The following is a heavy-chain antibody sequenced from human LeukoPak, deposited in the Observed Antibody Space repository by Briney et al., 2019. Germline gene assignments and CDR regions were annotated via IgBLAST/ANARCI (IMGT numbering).Heavy chain of an antibody. CDR1: GGSISSSSYY. Sequence: SETLSLTCTVSGGSISSSSYYWGWIRQPPGKGLEWIGTIYYAGDTYYNPSLKNRVTMSVDTSKNQLSLKLTSVTAADAAVYYCARRTGLFAPAGSDWGQGTLVIVSS. V-gene: IGHV4-39*01. CDR3: ARRTGLFAPAGSD. D-gene: IGHD6-13*01. J-gene: IGHJ4*02. CDR2: IYYAGDT.